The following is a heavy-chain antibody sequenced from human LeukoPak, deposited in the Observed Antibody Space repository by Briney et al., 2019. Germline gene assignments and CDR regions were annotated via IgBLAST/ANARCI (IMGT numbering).Heavy chain of an antibody. CDR2: INHSGST. CDR1: GGSFSGYY. Sequence: SETLSLTCAVYGGSFSGYYWSWIRQPPGKGLEWIGEINHSGSTNYNPSLKSRVTISVDTSKNQFSLKLSSVTAADTAVYCCARQYQLQPHDAFDTWGQGTMVTVSS. V-gene: IGHV4-34*01. J-gene: IGHJ3*02. D-gene: IGHD2-2*01. CDR3: ARQYQLQPHDAFDT.